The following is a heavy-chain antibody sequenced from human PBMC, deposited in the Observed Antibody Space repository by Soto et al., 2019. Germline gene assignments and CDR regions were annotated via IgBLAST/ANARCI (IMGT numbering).Heavy chain of an antibody. CDR3: ARRARTATTNWGAFDL. J-gene: IGHJ3*01. Sequence: EVQLLESGGGLVQPGGSLRLSCAASGFTFSNYVMNWVRQAPGKGLEWVSTISYSADKTFYADSVKARFTISRDNSRDKLFLQMNSLRADDAAVYYCARRARTATTNWGAFDLWGQGTMVTVS. CDR2: ISYSADKT. V-gene: IGHV3-23*01. CDR1: GFTFSNYV. D-gene: IGHD1-7*01.